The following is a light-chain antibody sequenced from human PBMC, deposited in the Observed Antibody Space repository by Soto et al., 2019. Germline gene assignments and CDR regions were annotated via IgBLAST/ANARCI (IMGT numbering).Light chain of an antibody. CDR1: QSISTW. J-gene: IGKJ5*01. V-gene: IGKV1-5*03. Sequence: DIQMTQSPSTLSASVGGRVTITCRASQSISTWLAWYQQKPGRAPNLLIYKASSLESGVPSRFSGGGSGTEFTPTISSLQPDDFATYYCQQYNVFPITFGQGTRLDI. CDR3: QQYNVFPIT. CDR2: KAS.